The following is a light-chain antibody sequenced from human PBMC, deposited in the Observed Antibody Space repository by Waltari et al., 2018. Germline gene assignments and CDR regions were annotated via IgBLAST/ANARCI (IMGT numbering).Light chain of an antibody. CDR2: KDK. V-gene: IGLV3-25*03. CDR1: ELPRQN. J-gene: IGLJ2*01. CDR3: QSLDRSGTVI. Sequence: SYELTQPPSVSVSPGQTARITCSGDELPRQNAYWYQQKARRAPGLVIYKDKERPSGIPGRFSGSSSGKTVSLTSSGVLAEDEADYYCQSLDRSGTVIFGGGTTLTVL.